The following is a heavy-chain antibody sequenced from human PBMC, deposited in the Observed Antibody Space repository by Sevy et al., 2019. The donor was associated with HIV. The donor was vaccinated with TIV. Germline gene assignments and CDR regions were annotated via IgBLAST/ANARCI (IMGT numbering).Heavy chain of an antibody. V-gene: IGHV3-23*01. CDR3: AKARPYDFWSGIYYYYYGMDV. CDR1: GFTFSSYA. J-gene: IGHJ6*02. D-gene: IGHD3-3*01. CDR2: ISGSGGST. Sequence: GSLRLSCAASGFTFSSYAMSWVRQAPGKGLEWVSAISGSGGSTYYADSVKGRFTISRDNSKNTLYLQMNSLRAEDTAVYYCAKARPYDFWSGIYYYYYGMDVWGQGTTVTVSS.